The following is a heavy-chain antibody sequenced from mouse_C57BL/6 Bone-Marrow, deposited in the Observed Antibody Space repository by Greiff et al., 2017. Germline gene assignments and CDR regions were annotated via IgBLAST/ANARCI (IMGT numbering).Heavy chain of an antibody. V-gene: IGHV3-1*01. CDR3: ARGLMWLRRRGLGTSYYFDY. Sequence: EVMLVESGPGMVKPSQSLSLTCTVTGYSITSGYDWHWIRHFPGNKLEWMGYISYSGSTNYNPSLKSRISITHDTSKNHFFLKLNSVTTEDTATYYCARGLMWLRRRGLGTSYYFDYWGQGTTLTVSS. D-gene: IGHD2-2*01. J-gene: IGHJ2*01. CDR2: ISYSGST. CDR1: GYSITSGYD.